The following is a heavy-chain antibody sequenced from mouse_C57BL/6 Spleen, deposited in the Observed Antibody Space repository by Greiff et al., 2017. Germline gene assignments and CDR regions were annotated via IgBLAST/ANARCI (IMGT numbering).Heavy chain of an antibody. CDR1: GYNFTSYW. CDR3: ARRDSNYYFDY. Sequence: QVQLQQPGAELVRPGSSVKLSCKASGYNFTSYWMHWVKQRPIQGLEWIGNIDPSDSETHYNQKFKDKATLTVDKSSSTAYMQLSSLTSEDSAVYYCARRDSNYYFDYWGQGTTLTVSS. V-gene: IGHV1-52*01. D-gene: IGHD2-5*01. CDR2: IDPSDSET. J-gene: IGHJ2*01.